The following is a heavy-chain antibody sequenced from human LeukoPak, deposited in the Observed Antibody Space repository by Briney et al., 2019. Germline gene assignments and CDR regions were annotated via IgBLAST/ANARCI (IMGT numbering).Heavy chain of an antibody. CDR1: GYTLTGYY. D-gene: IGHD3-10*01. CDR3: ARDHRGGLNWFDP. Sequence: ASVKVSCKASGYTLTGYYMHWVRQAPGQGLEWTGWINPNSGGTNYAQKFQGRVTMTRDTSISTAYMELSRLRSDDTAVYYCARDHRGGLNWFDPWGQGTLVTVSS. J-gene: IGHJ5*02. V-gene: IGHV1-2*02. CDR2: INPNSGGT.